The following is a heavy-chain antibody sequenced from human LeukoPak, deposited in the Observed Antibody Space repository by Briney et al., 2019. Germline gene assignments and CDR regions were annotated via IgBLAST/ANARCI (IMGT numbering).Heavy chain of an antibody. CDR3: ARGDSYYDSSGYLDY. D-gene: IGHD3-22*01. V-gene: IGHV4-59*01. Sequence: SETLSLTCTVPGGSISSXYXXWIRQPPGKGLXXXXXIYYSGSTNYNPSLKSRVTISVDTSKNQFSLKLSSVTAADTAVYYCARGDSYYDSSGYLDYWGQGTLVTVSS. CDR2: IYYSGST. CDR1: GGSISSXY. J-gene: IGHJ4*02.